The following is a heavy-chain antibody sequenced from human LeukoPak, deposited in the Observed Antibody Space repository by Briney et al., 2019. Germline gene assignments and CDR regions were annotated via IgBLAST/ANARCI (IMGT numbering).Heavy chain of an antibody. CDR3: ARLSPYGSAYFDY. V-gene: IGHV4-39*01. CDR2: IYYSGST. Sequence: PSETLSLTCTVSGGSISSSSYYWGWIRQPPGKGLEWIGSIYYSGSTYYNPSLKSRVTISVDTSKNQFSLKLSSVTDADTAVYYCARLSPYGSAYFDYWGQGTLVTVSS. J-gene: IGHJ4*02. D-gene: IGHD3-10*01. CDR1: GGSISSSSYY.